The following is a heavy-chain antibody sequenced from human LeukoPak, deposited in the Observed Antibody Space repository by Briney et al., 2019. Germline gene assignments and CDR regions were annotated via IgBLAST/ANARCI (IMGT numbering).Heavy chain of an antibody. Sequence: SETLSLTCTVSGGSISSGGYYWSWIRQHPGKGLEWIGSIYYSGSTYYNPSLKSRVTISLDTSKNQFSLKLSSVTAADTAVYYCARHEWGVFDYWGQGTLVTVSS. V-gene: IGHV4-39*01. J-gene: IGHJ4*02. CDR2: IYYSGST. CDR3: ARHEWGVFDY. D-gene: IGHD3-16*01. CDR1: GGSISSGGYY.